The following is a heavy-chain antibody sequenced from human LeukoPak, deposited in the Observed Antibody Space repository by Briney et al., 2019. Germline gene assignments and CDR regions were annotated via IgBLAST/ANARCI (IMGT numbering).Heavy chain of an antibody. V-gene: IGHV3-21*01. CDR2: ISSSSSFI. D-gene: IGHD6-19*01. Sequence: GGSLRLSCGASGFTFSSYSMNWVRQAPGKGLEWVSIISSSSSFIYYADSVKGRFTISRDNAKNSLYLQMNSLRAEDTAVYYCARDQLTVAGTDWGQGTLVTVSS. CDR1: GFTFSSYS. J-gene: IGHJ4*02. CDR3: ARDQLTVAGTD.